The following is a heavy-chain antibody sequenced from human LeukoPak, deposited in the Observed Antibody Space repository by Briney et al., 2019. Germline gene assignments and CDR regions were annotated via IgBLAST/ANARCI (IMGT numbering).Heavy chain of an antibody. CDR1: GGSFSGYY. CDR2: INHSGST. CDR3: AKSPQVVVGDY. Sequence: SEALSLTCAVYGGSFSGYYWSWIRQPPGKGLEWIGEINHSGSTNYNPSLKSRVTISVDTSKNQFSLKLSSVTAADTAVYYCAKSPQVVVGDYWGQGTLVTVSS. D-gene: IGHD3-22*01. V-gene: IGHV4-34*01. J-gene: IGHJ4*02.